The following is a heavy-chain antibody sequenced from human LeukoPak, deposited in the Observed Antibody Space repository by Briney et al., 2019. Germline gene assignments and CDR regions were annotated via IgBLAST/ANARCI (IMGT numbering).Heavy chain of an antibody. CDR3: ARGADSSGYYSIFYFDY. Sequence: KPSETLSLTCTVSGGSISSYYWNWIRQPPGKGLEWIGYIYDSGSTNYNPSLKSRVTISVDTSKNQFSLKLSSVTAADTAVYYCARGADSSGYYSIFYFDYWGQGTLVTVSS. CDR1: GGSISSYY. CDR2: IYDSGST. J-gene: IGHJ4*02. D-gene: IGHD3-22*01. V-gene: IGHV4-59*01.